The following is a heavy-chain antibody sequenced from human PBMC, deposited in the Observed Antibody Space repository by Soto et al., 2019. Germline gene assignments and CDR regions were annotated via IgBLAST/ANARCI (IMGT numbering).Heavy chain of an antibody. D-gene: IGHD6-19*01. J-gene: IGHJ6*02. V-gene: IGHV4-34*01. Sequence: SETLSLTCAVYGGSFSGYCWSWIRQPPGKGLEWIGEINHSGVTNYKPSLKRRVTISVDTSKNQFSLQLKSVTAADTALYYCARFSGSYYYAMDVWGQGSTVT. CDR2: INHSGVT. CDR3: ARFSGSYYYAMDV. CDR1: GGSFSGYC.